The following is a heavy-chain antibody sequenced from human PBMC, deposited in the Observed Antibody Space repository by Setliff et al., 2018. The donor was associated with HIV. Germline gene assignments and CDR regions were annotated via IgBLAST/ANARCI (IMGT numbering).Heavy chain of an antibody. V-gene: IGHV4-61*01. CDR1: GGSVGSGSYY. CDR3: ARAEMATIVAFDI. CDR2: IYYTGST. Sequence: ETLSLTCSVSGGSVGSGSYYWSWIRQSPGKGLEWLGYIYYTGSTTYNPSLKSRVTISVDTSKNQFSLELTSVTAADTAVYYCARAEMATIVAFDIWGQGTMVTVSS. J-gene: IGHJ3*02. D-gene: IGHD5-12*01.